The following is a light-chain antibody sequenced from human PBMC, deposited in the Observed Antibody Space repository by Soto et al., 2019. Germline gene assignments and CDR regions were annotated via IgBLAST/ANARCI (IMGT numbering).Light chain of an antibody. J-gene: IGKJ3*01. V-gene: IGKV3-20*01. CDR3: QQYGSSFSFT. CDR2: GAS. CDR1: QSVSSSY. Sequence: EIVLTQSPGTLSLSPGERATLSCRASQSVSSSYLGWYQQKPGQAPRLLIYGASSMATGIPDRISGSGSGTDFTLTISRLEPEDFAVYYCQQYGSSFSFTSGPWTKVDIK.